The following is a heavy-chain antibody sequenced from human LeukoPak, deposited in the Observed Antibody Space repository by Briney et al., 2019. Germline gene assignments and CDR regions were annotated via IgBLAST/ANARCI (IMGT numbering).Heavy chain of an antibody. CDR1: GGSISSSSYY. Sequence: PSETLSLTCTVSGGSISSSSYYWGWIRQPPGKGLEWIGSIYYSGSTYYNPSLKSRVTISVDTSKNQFSLKLSSVTAADTAVYYCARAGKDFWSGYLRNYYYYYMDVWGKGTTVTVSS. CDR3: ARAGKDFWSGYLRNYYYYYMDV. D-gene: IGHD3-3*01. J-gene: IGHJ6*03. V-gene: IGHV4-39*07. CDR2: IYYSGST.